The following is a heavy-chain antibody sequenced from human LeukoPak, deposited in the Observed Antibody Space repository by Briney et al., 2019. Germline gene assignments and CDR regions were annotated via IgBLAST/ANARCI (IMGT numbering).Heavy chain of an antibody. J-gene: IGHJ4*02. CDR3: ARWAVTGIYLDS. V-gene: IGHV3-7*01. Sequence: GGSLRLSCAASGVTFSGYWMSWVRQPPGKGLEWVANIKQDGSEEHYVASVKGRFTISRDNPQSSLSLQMTDLRAEDTAVYYCARWAVTGIYLDSWGQGALVTVSS. CDR1: GVTFSGYW. CDR2: IKQDGSEE. D-gene: IGHD6-19*01.